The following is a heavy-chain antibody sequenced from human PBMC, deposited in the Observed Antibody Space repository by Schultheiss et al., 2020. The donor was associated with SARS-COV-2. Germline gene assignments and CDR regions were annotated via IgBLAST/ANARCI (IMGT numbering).Heavy chain of an antibody. CDR3: AGSGYKFGARW. CDR2: IYHSGST. J-gene: IGHJ4*02. Sequence: SETLSLTCTVSGGSISSGGYYWGWIRQPPGKGLEWIGEIYHSGSTNYNPSLKSRVTISVDKSKNKFCRSVTAADTAVYYCAGSGYKFGARWWGQGTLVTVSS. D-gene: IGHD5-18*01. V-gene: IGHV4-39*07. CDR1: GGSISSGGYY.